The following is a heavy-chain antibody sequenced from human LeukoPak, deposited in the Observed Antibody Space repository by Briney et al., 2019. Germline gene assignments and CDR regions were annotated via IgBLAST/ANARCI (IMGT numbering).Heavy chain of an antibody. V-gene: IGHV3-48*01. CDR3: ARDGGYSGYDADC. Sequence: GGSLRLSCAASGFTFSTYSMKWVRQAPGKGLEWVSYISDSSAMYYADSVRCRFTISRENDKNSLFLQMNSLRAEDKAVYYCARDGGYSGYDADCWGQGTLVTVSS. J-gene: IGHJ4*02. CDR1: GFTFSTYS. D-gene: IGHD5-12*01. CDR2: ISDSSAM.